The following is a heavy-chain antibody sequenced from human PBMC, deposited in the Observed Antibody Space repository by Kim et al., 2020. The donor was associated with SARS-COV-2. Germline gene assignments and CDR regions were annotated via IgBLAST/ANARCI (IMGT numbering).Heavy chain of an antibody. CDR3: ATGAARLSDWFDP. Sequence: IYPQEFQDRVIMTEDISTDTAYMELSSLRSDDTAVYYCATGAARLSDWFDPWGQGTLVTVSS. V-gene: IGHV1-24*01. D-gene: IGHD6-6*01. J-gene: IGHJ5*02.